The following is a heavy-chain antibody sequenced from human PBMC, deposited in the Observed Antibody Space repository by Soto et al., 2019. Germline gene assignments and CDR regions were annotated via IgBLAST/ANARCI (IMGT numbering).Heavy chain of an antibody. Sequence: GGSLRLSCAASGFTFSSYAMHWVRQAPGKGLEWVAVISYDGSNKYYADSVKGRFTISRDNSKNTLYLQMNSLRAEDTAVYYCARDLPSEVEPSYYFDYWGQGTLVTVSS. CDR2: ISYDGSNK. J-gene: IGHJ4*02. CDR3: ARDLPSEVEPSYYFDY. CDR1: GFTFSSYA. V-gene: IGHV3-30-3*01. D-gene: IGHD2-15*01.